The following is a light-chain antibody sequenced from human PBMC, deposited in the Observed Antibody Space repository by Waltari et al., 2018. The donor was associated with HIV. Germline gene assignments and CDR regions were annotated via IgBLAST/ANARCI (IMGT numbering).Light chain of an antibody. J-gene: IGLJ1*01. CDR1: SRDVGGYNY. V-gene: IGLV2-11*01. CDR3: CSYAGSYTYV. CDR2: DVN. Sequence: QSALTQPRSVSGSPGQSVTISCTGTSRDVGGYNYVSWYQQHPGKAPRLMIYDVNRRPSGVPGRFSGSKSGNTASLTISGLQAEDEADYYCCSYAGSYTYVFGTGTEVTVL.